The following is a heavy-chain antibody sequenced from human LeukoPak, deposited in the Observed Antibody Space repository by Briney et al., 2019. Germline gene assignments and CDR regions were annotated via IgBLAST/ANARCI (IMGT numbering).Heavy chain of an antibody. J-gene: IGHJ4*02. D-gene: IGHD4-17*01. Sequence: ASVKVSCKASGYTFTSYDINWVRQATGQGLEWMGWMNPNSGNTGYAQKFQGRVTMTRNTSISTAYMELSSLRSEDTAVYYCARSDSTYGDYGAPSGYWGQGTLVTVSS. CDR2: MNPNSGNT. CDR1: GYTFTSYD. V-gene: IGHV1-8*01. CDR3: ARSDSTYGDYGAPSGY.